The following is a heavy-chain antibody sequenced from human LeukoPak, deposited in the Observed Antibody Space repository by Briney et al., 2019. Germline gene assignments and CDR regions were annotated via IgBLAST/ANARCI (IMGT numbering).Heavy chain of an antibody. J-gene: IGHJ4*02. V-gene: IGHV4-61*01. CDR1: GGSFSSGSYY. Sequence: SETLSLTCTVSGGSFSSGSYYWSWIRQPPGKGLEWIRYMYYNGSTNYNPSLKSRVTISVDTSKNQYSLKLSSVTAADTAVYYCARDMHTAMTWAYWGQGTLVTVSS. CDR3: ARDMHTAMTWAY. CDR2: MYYNGST. D-gene: IGHD5-18*01.